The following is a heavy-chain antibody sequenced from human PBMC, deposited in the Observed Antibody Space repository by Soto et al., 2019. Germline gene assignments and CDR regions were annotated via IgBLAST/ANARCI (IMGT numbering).Heavy chain of an antibody. J-gene: IGHJ4*02. CDR3: ARGRRYSYGPAAVDY. CDR1: GGSFSGYY. Sequence: SETLSLTCAVYGGSFSGYYWSWIRQPPGKGLEWIGEINHSGSTNYNPSLKSRVTISVDTSKNQFSLKLSSVTAADTAVYYCARGRRYSYGPAAVDYWGQGTLVTVSS. V-gene: IGHV4-34*01. D-gene: IGHD5-18*01. CDR2: INHSGST.